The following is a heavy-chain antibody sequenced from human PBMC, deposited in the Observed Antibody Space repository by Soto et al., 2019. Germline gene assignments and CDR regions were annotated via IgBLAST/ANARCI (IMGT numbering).Heavy chain of an antibody. CDR3: ARDRSAVAEVVFDY. D-gene: IGHD6-19*01. Sequence: ASVKVSCKASGYTFTSYAMHWVRQAPGQRLEWMGWINAGNGNTKYSQKFQGRVTITRDTSASTAYMELSSLRSEDTAVYYCARDRSAVAEVVFDYWGQGTPVTVSS. CDR2: INAGNGNT. V-gene: IGHV1-3*01. CDR1: GYTFTSYA. J-gene: IGHJ4*02.